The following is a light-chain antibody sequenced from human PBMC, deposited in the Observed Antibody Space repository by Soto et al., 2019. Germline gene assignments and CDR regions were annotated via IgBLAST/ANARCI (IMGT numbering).Light chain of an antibody. CDR3: QQYNNLPQT. J-gene: IGKJ1*01. CDR1: QSLRSS. V-gene: IGKV3-15*01. Sequence: ETMMSKSPDTLSVTLGERATLSCRASQSLRSSLAWYQQKPGQAPRLLIYDASTRATGIPARFSGSGSGTDFTLTISGLQSEDFAVYYCQQYNNLPQTFGQGTKVEIK. CDR2: DAS.